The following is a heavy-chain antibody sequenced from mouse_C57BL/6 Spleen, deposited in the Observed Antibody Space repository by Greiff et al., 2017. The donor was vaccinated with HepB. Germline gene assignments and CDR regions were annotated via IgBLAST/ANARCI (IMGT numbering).Heavy chain of an antibody. Sequence: VQLQQSGAELVMPGASVKLSCKASGYTFTSYWMHWVKQRPGQGLEWIGEIDPSDSYTNYNQKFKGKSTLTVDKSSSTAYMQLSSLTSEDSAVYYCARGSNYEGWFAYWGQGTLVTVSA. D-gene: IGHD2-5*01. J-gene: IGHJ3*01. CDR1: GYTFTSYW. CDR3: ARGSNYEGWFAY. V-gene: IGHV1-69*01. CDR2: IDPSDSYT.